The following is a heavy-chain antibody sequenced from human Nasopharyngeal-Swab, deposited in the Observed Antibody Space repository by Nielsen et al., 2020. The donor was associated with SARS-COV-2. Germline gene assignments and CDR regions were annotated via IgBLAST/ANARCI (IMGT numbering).Heavy chain of an antibody. CDR3: ARDDYYGSGRPFYYYYGLDV. V-gene: IGHV3-7*01. CDR1: GFSLSTYW. CDR2: IKQDASEK. J-gene: IGHJ6*02. Sequence: GGSLRLSCVASGFSLSTYWMSWVRQAPGKGLEWVANIKQDASEKFYVESVKGRFTISRDNAKNSLYLQMNGLRVEDTAVYYCARDDYYGSGRPFYYYYGLDVWGQGTTVTVSS. D-gene: IGHD3-10*01.